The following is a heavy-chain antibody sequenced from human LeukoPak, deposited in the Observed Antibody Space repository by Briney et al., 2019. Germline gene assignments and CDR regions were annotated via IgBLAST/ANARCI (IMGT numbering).Heavy chain of an antibody. J-gene: IGHJ4*02. V-gene: IGHV4-59*08. CDR2: IYNSGTT. CDR3: ARHDAKWNDAYFDF. D-gene: IGHD1-20*01. CDR1: GGSISSYY. Sequence: SEALSLTCTVSGGSISSYYWSWIRQPPGKGLEWVAYIYNSGTTNYNPSLRSRVTISVDTSNNQFSLKLSSVTAADTAVYYCARHDAKWNDAYFDFWGRGTLVTVSS.